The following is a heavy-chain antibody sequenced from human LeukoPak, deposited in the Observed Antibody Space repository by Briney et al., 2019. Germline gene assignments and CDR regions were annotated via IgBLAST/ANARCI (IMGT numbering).Heavy chain of an antibody. CDR1: GFTVSSNY. J-gene: IGHJ3*02. CDR3: ARDLGHTLGAFDI. CDR2: IYSGGST. V-gene: IGHV3-53*01. Sequence: GGSLILSCAASGFTVSSNYMSWVRQAPGKGLGWVSVIYSGGSTYYADSVKGRFTISRHNSKNTLYLQMNSLRAEDTAVYYCARDLGHTLGAFDIWGQGTMVTVSS.